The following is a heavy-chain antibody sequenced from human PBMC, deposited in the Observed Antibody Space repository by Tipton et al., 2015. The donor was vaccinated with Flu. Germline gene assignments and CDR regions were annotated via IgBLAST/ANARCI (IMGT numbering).Heavy chain of an antibody. V-gene: IGHV3-53*01. CDR2: IYSGGST. Sequence: SLRLSCVVSGFTVSSNHMTWVRQAPGKGLEWVSVIYSGGSTKYADSVKGRFTISRDNSKNTLYLQMNSLRAEDTAVYYCARGRGYCVTTTCLLPFDFWGQGTLVTVSS. D-gene: IGHD2-2*01. J-gene: IGHJ4*02. CDR3: ARGRGYCVTTTCLLPFDF. CDR1: GFTVSSNH.